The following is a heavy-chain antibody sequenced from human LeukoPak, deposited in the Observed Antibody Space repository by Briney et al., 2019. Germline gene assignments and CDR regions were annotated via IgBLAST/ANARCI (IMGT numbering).Heavy chain of an antibody. CDR1: GFTFSSYS. CDR3: ARERPYYYDSSGPGGSRVVDY. CDR2: ISSSSSTI. Sequence: PGGSLRLSCAASGFTFSSYSMNWVRQAPGKGLEWISYISSSSSTIYYADSVKGRFTISRDNAKNSLYLQMNSLRAEDTAVYYCARERPYYYDSSGPGGSRVVDYWGQGTLVTVSS. J-gene: IGHJ4*02. V-gene: IGHV3-48*04. D-gene: IGHD3-22*01.